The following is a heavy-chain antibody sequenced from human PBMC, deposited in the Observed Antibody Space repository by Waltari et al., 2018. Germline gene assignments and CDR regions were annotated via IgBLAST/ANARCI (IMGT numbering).Heavy chain of an antibody. CDR1: GYSISSGYY. CDR3: ARGERSSSSGYYYYYMDV. CDR2: IYHSGST. V-gene: IGHV4-38-2*02. D-gene: IGHD6-6*01. J-gene: IGHJ6*03. Sequence: QVQLQESGPGLVKPSETLSLTCTVSGYSISSGYYWGWIRQPPGKGLEWIGSIYHSGSTYYNPSLKSRVTISVDTSKNQFSLKLSSVTAADTAVYYCARGERSSSSGYYYYYMDVWGKGTTVTISS.